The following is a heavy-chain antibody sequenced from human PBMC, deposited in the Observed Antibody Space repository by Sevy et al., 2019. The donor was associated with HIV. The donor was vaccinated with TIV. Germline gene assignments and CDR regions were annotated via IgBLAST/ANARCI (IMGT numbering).Heavy chain of an antibody. V-gene: IGHV6-1*01. D-gene: IGHD6-13*01. J-gene: IGHJ5*02. CDR3: AREPYSSSWYGFGWFDH. Sequence: KQSQTLSLTCAISGDSVSSNSAAWNWIRQSPSRGLEWLGRTYYRSKWYNDYAVSVKARITINPDTSKNQFSLQLNSVTPEDTAVYFCAREPYSSSWYGFGWFDHWGQGTLVTVSS. CDR2: TYYRSKWYN. CDR1: GDSVSSNSAA.